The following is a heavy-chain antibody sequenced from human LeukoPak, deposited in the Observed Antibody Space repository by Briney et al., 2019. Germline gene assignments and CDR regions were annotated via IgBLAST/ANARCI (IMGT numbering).Heavy chain of an antibody. J-gene: IGHJ4*02. CDR1: GFTFSSYA. D-gene: IGHD3-22*01. Sequence: GALRLSCAASGFTFSSYAMHWVRQAPGKGLEWVAVISYDGSNKYYADSVKGRFTISRDNSKNTLYLQMNSLRAEDTAVYYCARDAPHTYYYDSSGYDTFDYWGQGTLVTVSS. V-gene: IGHV3-30-3*01. CDR3: ARDAPHTYYYDSSGYDTFDY. CDR2: ISYDGSNK.